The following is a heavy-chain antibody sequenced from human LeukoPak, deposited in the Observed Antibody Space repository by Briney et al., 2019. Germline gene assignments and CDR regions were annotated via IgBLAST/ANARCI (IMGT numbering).Heavy chain of an antibody. CDR3: AKVVGDPPGAFDI. CDR1: GFTFDDYA. Sequence: PGGSLRLSCAASGFTFDDYAMHWVRQAPGKGREWGSGISWNSGSIGYADSVKGRFTISRDNAKNSLYLQMNSLRAEDTALYYCAKVVGDPPGAFDIWGQGTMVTVSS. CDR2: ISWNSGSI. J-gene: IGHJ3*02. D-gene: IGHD1-26*01. V-gene: IGHV3-9*01.